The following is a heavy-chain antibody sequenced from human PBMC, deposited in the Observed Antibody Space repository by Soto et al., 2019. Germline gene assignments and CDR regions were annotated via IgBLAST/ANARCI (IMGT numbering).Heavy chain of an antibody. CDR1: GGSISSGGYY. CDR2: IYYSGST. J-gene: IGHJ5*02. V-gene: IGHV4-31*03. Sequence: SETLSLTCTVSGGSISSGGYYWSWIRQHPGKGLEWIGYIYYSGSTYYNPSLKSRVTISVDTSKNQFSLKLSSVTAADTAVYYCARSVRGAAAGPRNWFDPWGQGPLVTVSS. D-gene: IGHD6-13*01. CDR3: ARSVRGAAAGPRNWFDP.